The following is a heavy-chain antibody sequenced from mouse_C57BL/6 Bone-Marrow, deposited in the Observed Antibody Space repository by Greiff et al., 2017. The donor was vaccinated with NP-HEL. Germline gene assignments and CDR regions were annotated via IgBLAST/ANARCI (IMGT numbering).Heavy chain of an antibody. Sequence: QVQLQQSGAELARPGASVKLSCKASGYTFTSYGISWVKQRTGQGLEWIGEIYPRSGNTYSNEKFKGKATLTADKSSSTAYMELRSLTSEDSAVYFCAIWEDYFDYWGQGTTLTVSS. D-gene: IGHD1-1*02. V-gene: IGHV1-81*01. CDR3: AIWEDYFDY. CDR1: GYTFTSYG. CDR2: IYPRSGNT. J-gene: IGHJ2*01.